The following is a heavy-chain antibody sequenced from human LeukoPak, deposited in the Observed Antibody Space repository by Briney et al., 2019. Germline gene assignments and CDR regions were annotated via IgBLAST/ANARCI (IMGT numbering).Heavy chain of an antibody. J-gene: IGHJ6*02. CDR1: GGSITNYF. CDR2: IFYSGAT. Sequence: SETLSLTCTVSGGSITNYFWSWIRQPPGKGLEWIGYIFYSGATRYNPSLKSRVTISVDTSKNQFSLKLSSVTAADTAVYYCASYSSGWYGVMDVWGQGTTVTVSS. V-gene: IGHV4-59*01. D-gene: IGHD6-19*01. CDR3: ASYSSGWYGVMDV.